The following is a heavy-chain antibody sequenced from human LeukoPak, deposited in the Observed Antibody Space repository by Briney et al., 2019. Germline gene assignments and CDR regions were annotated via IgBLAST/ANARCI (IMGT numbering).Heavy chain of an antibody. CDR1: GGSISSYY. D-gene: IGHD3-16*01. CDR3: ARDLAYYDYVWGEYYFDY. CDR2: IYTSGST. J-gene: IGHJ4*02. Sequence: SESLSLTCTVSGGSISSYYWSWLRQPAGKGLEWIGRIYTSGSTNYNPSLKSRVTMSVDTSKNQFSLKLSSVTAADTAVYYCARDLAYYDYVWGEYYFDYWGQGTLDTVSS. V-gene: IGHV4-4*07.